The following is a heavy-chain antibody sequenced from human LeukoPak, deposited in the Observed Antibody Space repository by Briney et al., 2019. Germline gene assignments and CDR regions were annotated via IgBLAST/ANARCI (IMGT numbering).Heavy chain of an antibody. CDR3: AKDYYGTPYYFDY. J-gene: IGHJ4*02. Sequence: PGRSLRLSCAASGFTFSSYGMHWVRQAPGKGLEWVAVISYDGSNKYYADSVKGRFTISRDNSKNTLYLQMNSLRAEDTAVYYCAKDYYGTPYYFDYWGQGTLVTVSS. D-gene: IGHD3-10*01. V-gene: IGHV3-30*18. CDR1: GFTFSSYG. CDR2: ISYDGSNK.